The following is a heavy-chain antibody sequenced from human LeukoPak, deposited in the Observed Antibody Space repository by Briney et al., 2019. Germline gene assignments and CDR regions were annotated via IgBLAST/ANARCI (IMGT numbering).Heavy chain of an antibody. V-gene: IGHV5-51*01. D-gene: IGHD5-24*01. Sequence: GESLKISCKGSGYSFTSYCIGWVRQIPGKGLDWIGIIYPGDSDTRYSPSFQGQVTISADKSISTSYLQWSSLKASDTAMYYCARRHMAVLVFDYWGQGTLVTVSS. CDR1: GYSFTSYC. CDR2: IYPGDSDT. J-gene: IGHJ4*02. CDR3: ARRHMAVLVFDY.